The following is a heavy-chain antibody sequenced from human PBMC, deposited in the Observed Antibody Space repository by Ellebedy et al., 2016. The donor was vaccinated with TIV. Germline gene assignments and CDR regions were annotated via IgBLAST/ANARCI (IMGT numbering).Heavy chain of an antibody. V-gene: IGHV1-18*04. CDR3: ARSLYFGDFPFDS. Sequence: AASVKVSCKASGHSFTSYGISWVRQAPGEGLEWMGWISAYNGNTLYIEKFQGRVTMNTDTSTNTAYMELRRLRSDDTAVYFCARSLYFGDFPFDSWGQGTLVTVSS. CDR1: GHSFTSYG. CDR2: ISAYNGNT. D-gene: IGHD3-10*01. J-gene: IGHJ4*02.